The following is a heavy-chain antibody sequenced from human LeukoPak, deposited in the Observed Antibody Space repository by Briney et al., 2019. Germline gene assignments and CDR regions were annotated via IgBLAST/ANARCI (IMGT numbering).Heavy chain of an antibody. CDR1: CGSISSGSYY. J-gene: IGHJ4*02. CDR2: FYTSGST. V-gene: IGHV4-61*02. CDR3: AREGPAYCTLDY. D-gene: IGHD2-8*01. Sequence: SSQTLSLTCTVSCGSISSGSYYSSWIRQPAGKGLEWIGRFYTSGSTNYNASLKSRVTISVDTSKNQFSLKLSSGTAADTAVYYCAREGPAYCTLDYWGQGTLVTVSS.